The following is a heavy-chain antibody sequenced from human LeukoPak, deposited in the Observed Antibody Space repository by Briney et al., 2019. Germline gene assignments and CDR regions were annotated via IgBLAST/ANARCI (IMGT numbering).Heavy chain of an antibody. Sequence: GGSLRLSCAASGFTFSSYAMSWVRQAPGKGLEWVSAISGSGGSTYYADSVKGRFTISRDISKNTLYLQMNSLRAEDTAVYYCAREEGWGSYPGYYYGTDVGAQGTTVTVSS. V-gene: IGHV3-23*01. D-gene: IGHD3-16*02. CDR3: AREEGWGSYPGYYYGTDV. CDR1: GFTFSSYA. J-gene: IGHJ6*02. CDR2: ISGSGGST.